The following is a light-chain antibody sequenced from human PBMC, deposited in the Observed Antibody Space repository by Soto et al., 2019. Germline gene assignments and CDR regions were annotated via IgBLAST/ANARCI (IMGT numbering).Light chain of an antibody. V-gene: IGKV1-39*01. Sequence: DIQVTQSPSSLSSSVGDRVTITCRASQTVTTYLNWYQQRPGQAPRLLIYGANALEGGVQARFSGSGSGTDFTLTIRSLEPEDFAVYYCKQSCDSPLTFGRGPKVDIK. J-gene: IGKJ4*02. CDR1: QTVTTY. CDR2: GAN. CDR3: KQSCDSPLT.